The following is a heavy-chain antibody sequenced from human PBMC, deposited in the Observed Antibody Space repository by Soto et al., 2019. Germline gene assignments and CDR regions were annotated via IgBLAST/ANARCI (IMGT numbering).Heavy chain of an antibody. Sequence: ASVAVCCKASGYTFTSYARHWVRQAHGQRLEWMGWINAGNGNTKYSQKFQGRVTITRDTSASTAYMELSSLRSEDTAVYYCARETPSMVRGVIVGDGFDPWGQGTLVTVSS. CDR3: ARETPSMVRGVIVGDGFDP. J-gene: IGHJ5*02. V-gene: IGHV1-3*01. CDR2: INAGNGNT. D-gene: IGHD3-10*01. CDR1: GYTFTSYA.